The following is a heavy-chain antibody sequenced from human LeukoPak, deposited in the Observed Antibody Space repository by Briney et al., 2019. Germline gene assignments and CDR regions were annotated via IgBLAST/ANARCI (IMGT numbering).Heavy chain of an antibody. Sequence: ASVKVSCKASGYTFTGYYMHWVRQAPGQGLEWMGWINANSGGTNYAQKFQGRVTMTRDTSISTAYMELSRLRSDDTAVYYCARDLLPHIVVVPAARPGGYYYGMDVWGQGTTVTVSS. J-gene: IGHJ6*02. CDR3: ARDLLPHIVVVPAARPGGYYYGMDV. V-gene: IGHV1-2*02. CDR1: GYTFTGYY. CDR2: INANSGGT. D-gene: IGHD2-2*01.